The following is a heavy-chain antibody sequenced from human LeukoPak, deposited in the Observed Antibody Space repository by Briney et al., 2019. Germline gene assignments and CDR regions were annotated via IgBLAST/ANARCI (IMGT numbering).Heavy chain of an antibody. D-gene: IGHD6-13*01. V-gene: IGHV3-21*01. CDR3: ARGDLSTPGTPDY. CDR1: GFTFSSYS. J-gene: IGHJ4*02. CDR2: ISSSSSYI. Sequence: PGGSLRLSCAASGFTFSSYSMNWVRQAPGKGLEWVSSISSSSSYIYYADSVKGRFTISRDNAKNPLYLQMNSLRAEDTAVYYCARGDLSTPGTPDYWGQGTLVTVSS.